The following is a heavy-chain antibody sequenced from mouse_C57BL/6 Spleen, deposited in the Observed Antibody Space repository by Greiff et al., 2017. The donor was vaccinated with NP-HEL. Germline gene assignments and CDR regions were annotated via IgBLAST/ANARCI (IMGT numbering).Heavy chain of an antibody. CDR1: GYSFTGYY. Sequence: VHVKQSGPELVKPGASVKISCKASGYSFTGYYMHWVKQSHGNILDWIGYIYPYNGVSSYNQKFKGKATLTVDKSSSTAYMELRSLTSEDSAVYYCARGGYYYGSSYGYFDVWGTGTTVTVSS. CDR3: ARGGYYYGSSYGYFDV. CDR2: IYPYNGVS. V-gene: IGHV1-31*01. J-gene: IGHJ1*03. D-gene: IGHD1-1*01.